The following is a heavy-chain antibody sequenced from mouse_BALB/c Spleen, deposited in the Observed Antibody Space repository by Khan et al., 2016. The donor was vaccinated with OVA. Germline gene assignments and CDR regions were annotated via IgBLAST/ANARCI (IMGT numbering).Heavy chain of an antibody. CDR2: INTYTGEP. D-gene: IGHD6-2*01. Sequence: QVQLKQSGPELKKPGETVKISCKASGYTFTNYGMNWVKQAPGKGLKWMGWINTYTGEPTYADDFKGRFVFSLETSASTAYLQISNLKNEDMTTYFCARISSYWYSDVWGPGTTVTVSS. CDR1: GYTFTNYG. J-gene: IGHJ1*01. CDR3: ARISSYWYSDV. V-gene: IGHV9-1*02.